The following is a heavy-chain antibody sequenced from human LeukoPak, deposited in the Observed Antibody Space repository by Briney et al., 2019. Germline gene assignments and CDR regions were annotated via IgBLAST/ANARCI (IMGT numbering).Heavy chain of an antibody. V-gene: IGHV3-11*01. Sequence: GGSQRLSCAASVFTFSGYSMSWIRQAPGEGLEWVSYIRSSGSSIYYADSVKGRLTLSRDNDKHSLYLKINSMRVEDTAMYYCARVSDSWSCDVWGKGTTVTVSS. CDR1: VFTFSGYS. D-gene: IGHD6-13*01. CDR2: IRSSGSSI. CDR3: ARVSDSWSCDV. J-gene: IGHJ6*04.